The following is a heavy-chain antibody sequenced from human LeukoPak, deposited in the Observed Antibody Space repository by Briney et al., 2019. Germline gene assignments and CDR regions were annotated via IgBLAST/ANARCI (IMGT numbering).Heavy chain of an antibody. CDR3: ARHGWGYYGSGSYFSFDY. J-gene: IGHJ4*02. CDR2: IYYSGNT. CDR1: AGSINKNY. Sequence: SETLSLTCTVSAGSINKNYWSWIRQPPGKGLEWIGYIYYSGNTNYNPSLKSRVTISVDTSKNQFSLKLSSVTAADTAVYYCARHGWGYYGSGSYFSFDYWGQGTLVTVSS. D-gene: IGHD3-10*01. V-gene: IGHV4-59*08.